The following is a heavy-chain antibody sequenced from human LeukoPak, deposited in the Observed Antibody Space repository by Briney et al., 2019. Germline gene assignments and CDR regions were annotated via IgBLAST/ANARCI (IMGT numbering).Heavy chain of an antibody. CDR2: ISASGGST. CDR1: GFTFSSHT. D-gene: IGHD2-2*01. Sequence: GGSLRLSCAASGFTFSSHTMNWVRQAPGKGLEWVAAISASGGSTYYADSVKGRFTISRDNAKNSLYLQMNSLRAEDTAVYYCARAPKIRYCSSTSCDYYYYYMDVWGKGTTVTVSS. V-gene: IGHV3-23*01. J-gene: IGHJ6*03. CDR3: ARAPKIRYCSSTSCDYYYYYMDV.